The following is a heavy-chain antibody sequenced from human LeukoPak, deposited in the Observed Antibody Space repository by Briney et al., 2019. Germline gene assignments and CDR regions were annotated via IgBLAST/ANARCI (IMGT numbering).Heavy chain of an antibody. V-gene: IGHV3-23*01. CDR2: ISGSGGST. J-gene: IGHJ4*02. D-gene: IGHD1-7*01. Sequence: GGSLRLSCAASGFTFSSYAMSWVRQAPGKGLEWVSAISGSGGSTYYADSVKGRFAISRDNSKNTLYLQMNSLRAEDTAVYYCAKANHFNWNYEGYFDYWGQGTLVTVSS. CDR3: AKANHFNWNYEGYFDY. CDR1: GFTFSSYA.